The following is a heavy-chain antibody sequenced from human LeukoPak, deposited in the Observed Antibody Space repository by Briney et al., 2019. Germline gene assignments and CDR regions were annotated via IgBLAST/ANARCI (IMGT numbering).Heavy chain of an antibody. CDR1: GFTFSGFA. CDR2: ISYDATVK. J-gene: IGHJ3*02. D-gene: IGHD6-13*01. CDR3: ASFWVAAAGTPDAFDI. V-gene: IGHV3-30-3*01. Sequence: GGSLRLSCAASGFTFSGFAMHWVRQAPGKGLEWVAIISYDATVKYYADSVKGHFTISRDNSKNTLYLQMNSLRAEDTAVYYCASFWVAAAGTPDAFDIWGQGTMVTVSS.